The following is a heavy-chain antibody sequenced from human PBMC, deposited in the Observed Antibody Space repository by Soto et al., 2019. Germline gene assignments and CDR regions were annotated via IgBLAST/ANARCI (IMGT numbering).Heavy chain of an antibody. V-gene: IGHV4-4*07. CDR1: GDSMSKYY. CDR2: IWASGST. CDR3: ARTVGAAYYFDF. J-gene: IGHJ4*02. D-gene: IGHD4-17*01. Sequence: QVQLQESGPGLVKPSETLSLTCNVSGDSMSKYYWSWVRQPAGKGLEWIGRIWASGSTNYNPSLKSRVTMSIDTSNKHFSLDLNSVSAADTAVYYCARTVGAAYYFDFWGQGVLVTVSS.